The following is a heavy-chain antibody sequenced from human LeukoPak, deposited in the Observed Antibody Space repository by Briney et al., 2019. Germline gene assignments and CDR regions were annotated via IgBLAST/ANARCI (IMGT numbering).Heavy chain of an antibody. CDR2: ISGSGGST. D-gene: IGHD3-22*01. CDR3: AKGGWGSITMIVVVPPYFDY. CDR1: GFTFSSYA. V-gene: IGHV3-23*01. J-gene: IGHJ4*02. Sequence: GGSLRLSCAASGFTFSSYAMSWVRQAPGKGLEWVSAISGSGGSTYYADSVKGRFTISRDNSKNTLYLQMNSLRAEDTAVYYCAKGGWGSITMIVVVPPYFDYWGQGTLVTVSS.